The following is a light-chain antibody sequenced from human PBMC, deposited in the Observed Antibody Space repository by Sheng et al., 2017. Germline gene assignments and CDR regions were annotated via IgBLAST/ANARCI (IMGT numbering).Light chain of an antibody. CDR1: QSVPSNF. CDR2: SAS. Sequence: DIVLTQSPGTLSLSPGERAALSCRASQSVPSNFLAWYQQKPGQAPRLLVYSASNRATGVPDRFSGSGSGTDFTLTISGVEPEDFAKXYCQYYGVPPTWTFGQGTKVEI. J-gene: IGKJ1*01. V-gene: IGKV3-20*01. CDR3: QYYGVPPTWT.